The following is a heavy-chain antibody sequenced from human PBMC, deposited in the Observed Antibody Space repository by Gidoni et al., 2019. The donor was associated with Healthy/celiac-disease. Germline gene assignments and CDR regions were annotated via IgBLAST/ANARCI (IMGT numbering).Heavy chain of an antibody. CDR1: GGSIRSGSYY. Sequence: QVQLQESGPGLVKPSQTLSLTCTVSGGSIRSGSYYWSWIRQPAGKGLEWIGRIDTSGSTNYNPSLKSRVTISVDTSKNQFSLKLSSVTAADTAVYYCAVDYYDSSGYYYGYWGQGTLVTVSS. V-gene: IGHV4-61*02. J-gene: IGHJ4*02. D-gene: IGHD3-22*01. CDR3: AVDYYDSSGYYYGY. CDR2: IDTSGST.